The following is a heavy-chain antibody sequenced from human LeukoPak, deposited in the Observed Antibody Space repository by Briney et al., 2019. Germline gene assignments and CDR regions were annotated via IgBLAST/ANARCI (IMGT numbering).Heavy chain of an antibody. V-gene: IGHV3-23*01. CDR2: ISGSGGST. D-gene: IGHD6-19*01. CDR1: GFTFSSYA. CDR3: AKDGSSGWKWETYFDY. J-gene: IGHJ4*02. Sequence: PGGSLRLSCAASGFTFSSYAMSWVRQAPGKGLEWVSAISGSGGSTYYADSVKGRFTISRDNSKNTLYLQMNSLRAEDTAVYYCAKDGSSGWKWETYFDYWGQGTLVTVSS.